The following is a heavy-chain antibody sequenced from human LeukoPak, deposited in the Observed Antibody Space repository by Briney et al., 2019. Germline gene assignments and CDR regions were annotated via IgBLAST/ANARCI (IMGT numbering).Heavy chain of an antibody. D-gene: IGHD2-21*01. CDR1: GASVTTSGYY. CDR3: SKQNDYSSLMHV. J-gene: IGHJ6*01. CDR2: ISSSGIT. V-gene: IGHV4-39*01. Sequence: KPSETLSLTCTVFGASVTTSGYYGAWIRQPPGRGLEWIGSISSSGITYYKPSLRGRVTISGDTAKNQFSLKLSSVTAADTAVYYCSKQNDYSSLMHVGGQGTTVTV.